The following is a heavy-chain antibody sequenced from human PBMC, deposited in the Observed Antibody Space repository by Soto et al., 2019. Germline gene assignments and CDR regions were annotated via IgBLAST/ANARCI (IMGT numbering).Heavy chain of an antibody. CDR1: AGTFSSYT. J-gene: IGHJ5*02. CDR2: IIPILGTA. CDR3: AIDFHYDMSGEANH. D-gene: IGHD3-10*02. Sequence: QVQLVQSGAEVKKPGSSVKVSCKASAGTFSSYTISWVRQAPGQGLEWMGKIIPILGTANYAQKFQGRVTITADKSTSTAYMEMSSLRSEDTAVYYCAIDFHYDMSGEANHWGQGTLVTVSS. V-gene: IGHV1-69*08.